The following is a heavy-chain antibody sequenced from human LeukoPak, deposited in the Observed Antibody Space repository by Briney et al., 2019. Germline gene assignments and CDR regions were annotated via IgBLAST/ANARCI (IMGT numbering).Heavy chain of an antibody. CDR2: ISWNSGTI. CDR3: AKVATPGGSYYYYGMDV. D-gene: IGHD5-12*01. J-gene: IGHJ6*02. CDR1: GFTFDDYA. Sequence: GRSLRLSCAASGFTFDDYAMHWVRQAPGKGLEWVSGISWNSGTIGYADSVKGRFTISRDNAKNSLYLQMNSLRAEDTALYYCAKVATPGGSYYYYGMDVWGQGTTLTVSS. V-gene: IGHV3-9*01.